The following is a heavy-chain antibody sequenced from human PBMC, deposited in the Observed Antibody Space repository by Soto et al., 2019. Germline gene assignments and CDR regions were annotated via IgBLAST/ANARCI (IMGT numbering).Heavy chain of an antibody. V-gene: IGHV3-74*01. CDR3: ARERTSKGGMDV. J-gene: IGHJ6*02. CDR1: GFTFSNDW. Sequence: GGSLRLSCAASGFTFSNDWMNWVRQGPGRGLEWVSRIISGGSRVSYADSVKGRFTIARDNAKNTLYLEMHSLTAEDTAVYYCARERTSKGGMDVWGQGTTVTVSS. CDR2: IISGGSRV.